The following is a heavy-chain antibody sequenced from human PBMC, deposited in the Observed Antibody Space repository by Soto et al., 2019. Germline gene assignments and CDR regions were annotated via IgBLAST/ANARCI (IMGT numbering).Heavy chain of an antibody. V-gene: IGHV1-2*04. Sequence: ASVKVSCKASGYTFTGYYMHWVLQAPGQGLEWMGWINPNSGGTNYAQKFQGWVTMTRDTSISTAYMELSRLRSDDTAVYYCARDFDYGDYNWFDPWGQGTLVTVS. CDR2: INPNSGGT. D-gene: IGHD4-17*01. CDR3: ARDFDYGDYNWFDP. J-gene: IGHJ5*02. CDR1: GYTFTGYY.